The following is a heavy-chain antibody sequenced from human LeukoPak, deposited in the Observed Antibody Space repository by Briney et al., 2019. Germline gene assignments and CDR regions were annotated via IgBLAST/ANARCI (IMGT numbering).Heavy chain of an antibody. CDR1: GFTFSSYS. CDR2: ISSSSSYI. CDR3: ASSSITIFGVVTAPPTDY. Sequence: GGSLRLSCAASGFTFSSYSMNWVRQAPGKGLEWVSSISSSSSYIYYADSVKGRFTISRDNAKNSLYLQMNGLRAEDTAVYYCASSSITIFGVVTAPPTDYWGQGTLVTVSS. V-gene: IGHV3-21*01. D-gene: IGHD3-3*01. J-gene: IGHJ4*02.